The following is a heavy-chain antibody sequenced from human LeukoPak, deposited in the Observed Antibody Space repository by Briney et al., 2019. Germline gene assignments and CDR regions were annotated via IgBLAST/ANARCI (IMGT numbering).Heavy chain of an antibody. CDR3: AGPSGDGYNHQLLDY. CDR2: IYYSGST. Sequence: KTSETLSLTCTVSGGSISSSSYYWGWIRQPPGKGLEWIGSIYYSGSTYYNPSLKSRVTISVDTSKNQFSLKLSSVTAADTAVYYCAGPSGDGYNHQLLDYWGQGTLVTVSS. CDR1: GGSISSSSYY. J-gene: IGHJ4*02. V-gene: IGHV4-39*01. D-gene: IGHD5-24*01.